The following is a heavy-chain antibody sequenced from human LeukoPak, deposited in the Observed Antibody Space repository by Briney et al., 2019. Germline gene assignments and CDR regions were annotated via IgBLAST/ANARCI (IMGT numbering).Heavy chain of an antibody. D-gene: IGHD2-15*01. Sequence: PSETLSLTCTVYGGSFSGYYWSWIRQPPGKGLEWIAEINHSERTNYNPPLKSRVTMSVDTSKNQFSLRLSSVTAADTAVYYCVRIDDYWGQGTLVTVSS. CDR2: INHSERT. CDR1: GGSFSGYY. J-gene: IGHJ4*02. V-gene: IGHV4-34*01. CDR3: VRIDDY.